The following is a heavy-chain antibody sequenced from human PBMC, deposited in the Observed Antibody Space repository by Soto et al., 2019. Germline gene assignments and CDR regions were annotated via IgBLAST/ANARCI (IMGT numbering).Heavy chain of an antibody. J-gene: IGHJ4*02. CDR1: GGSVSSGSYY. D-gene: IGHD3-9*01. Sequence: TSETLSLTCTVSGGSVSSGSYYWSWIRQPPGKGLEWIGYIYYSGSTNYNPSLKSRVTISVDTSKNQFSLKLSSVTAADTAVYYCAVLYYDILTGYYTHYWGQGTLVTVSS. CDR3: AVLYYDILTGYYTHY. V-gene: IGHV4-61*01. CDR2: IYYSGST.